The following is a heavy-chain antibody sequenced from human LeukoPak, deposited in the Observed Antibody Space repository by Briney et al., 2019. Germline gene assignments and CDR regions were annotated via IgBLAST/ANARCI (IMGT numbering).Heavy chain of an antibody. V-gene: IGHV3-23*01. CDR2: ITGTDGRT. CDR1: GFTFSYYA. D-gene: IGHD3-10*01. J-gene: IGHJ4*02. CDR3: AKAFNYGSGYNYKTFDS. Sequence: GGSLRPSCAASGFTFSYYAMSWVRQAPGAGLEWVSGITGTDGRTYYADSVKGRFTISRDNSKSALYLQMNSLRAEDTALYYCAKAFNYGSGYNYKTFDSWGQGTLVTVSS.